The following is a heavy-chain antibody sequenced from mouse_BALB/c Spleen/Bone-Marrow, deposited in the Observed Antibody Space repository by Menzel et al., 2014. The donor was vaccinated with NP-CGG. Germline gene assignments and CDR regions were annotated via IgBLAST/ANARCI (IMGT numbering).Heavy chain of an antibody. CDR2: IDPSDSET. Sequence: VKLQGSGAELVKPGAPVKLSCKASGYTFTSYWMNWVKRRPGRGLEWIGRIDPSDSETHYNQKFKDKATLTVDKSSSTAYIQLSSLTSEDSAVYYCARALGDGYYYAMDYWGQGTSVTVSS. CDR1: GYTFTSYW. D-gene: IGHD2-3*01. J-gene: IGHJ4*01. CDR3: ARALGDGYYYAMDY. V-gene: IGHV1-69*02.